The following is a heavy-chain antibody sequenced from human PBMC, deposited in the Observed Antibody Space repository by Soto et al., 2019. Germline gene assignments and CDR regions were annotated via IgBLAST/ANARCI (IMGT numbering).Heavy chain of an antibody. V-gene: IGHV1-18*01. CDR2: ITPKNGHT. J-gene: IGHJ5*02. CDR1: GYSFSTYA. CDR3: AASYDTGFDP. Sequence: QLQLIQSGGEAKNPGASVKVSCEAFGYSFSTYAISWLRQAPGQGLEWMGLITPKNGHTNYAEKFQGRLILTTVIPSNIAYMELTSLRYGDTAMYGCAASYDTGFDPWGQGTLVSVS. D-gene: IGHD3-9*01.